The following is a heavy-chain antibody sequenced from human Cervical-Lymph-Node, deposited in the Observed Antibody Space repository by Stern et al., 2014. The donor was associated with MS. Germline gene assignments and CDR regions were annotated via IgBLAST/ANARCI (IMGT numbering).Heavy chain of an antibody. D-gene: IGHD6-19*01. V-gene: IGHV3-30*03. Sequence: VQLLESGGGVVQPGRSLRLSCSPSGFAFSTYGMHWVRQAPGKGLAWVALISYDGAKTYYADSVKVRFTISRDNPKNTLYLQMKSLRGEDTAVYYCARGSDWYPLDYWGQGTLVTVSS. CDR3: ARGSDWYPLDY. CDR2: ISYDGAKT. CDR1: GFAFSTYG. J-gene: IGHJ4*02.